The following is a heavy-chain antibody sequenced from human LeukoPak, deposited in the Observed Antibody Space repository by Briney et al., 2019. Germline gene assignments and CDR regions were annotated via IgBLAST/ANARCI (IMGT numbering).Heavy chain of an antibody. CDR1: GFTFSSYA. V-gene: IGHV3-23*01. CDR3: AKGQWLDYYFDY. D-gene: IGHD5-12*01. J-gene: IGHJ4*02. CDR2: ISGSGGST. Sequence: PGGSLRLSCAASGFTFSSYAMSWARQAPGKGLEWVSAISGSGGSTYYADSVKGRFTISRDNSKNTLYLQMNSLRAKDTAVYYCAKGQWLDYYFDYWGQGTLVTVSS.